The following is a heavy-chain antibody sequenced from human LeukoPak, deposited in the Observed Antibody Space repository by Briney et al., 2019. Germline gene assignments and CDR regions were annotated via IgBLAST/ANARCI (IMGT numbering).Heavy chain of an antibody. V-gene: IGHV1-69*13. D-gene: IGHD2-2*01. CDR1: GGTFSSYA. Sequence: ASVKASCKASGGTFSSYAISWVRQAPGQGLEWMGGIIPIFGTANYAQKFQGRVTITADESTSTAYMELSSLRSEDTAVYYCAREMGYCSSTSCPGAFDIWGQGTMVTVSS. CDR2: IIPIFGTA. J-gene: IGHJ3*02. CDR3: AREMGYCSSTSCPGAFDI.